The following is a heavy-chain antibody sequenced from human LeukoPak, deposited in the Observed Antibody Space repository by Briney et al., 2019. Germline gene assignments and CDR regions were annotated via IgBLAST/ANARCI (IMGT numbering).Heavy chain of an antibody. Sequence: SETLSLTCTVSGGSISGFYWSWIRQPAGKGLEWIGRIYPSGGTNYNPSLKSRVTMSTDTSKNHFSLKLRSVTAADTAVYYCAREYGDLDYWGQGTLVTVSS. CDR2: IYPSGGT. J-gene: IGHJ4*02. CDR3: AREYGDLDY. CDR1: GGSISGFY. V-gene: IGHV4-4*07. D-gene: IGHD2-21*01.